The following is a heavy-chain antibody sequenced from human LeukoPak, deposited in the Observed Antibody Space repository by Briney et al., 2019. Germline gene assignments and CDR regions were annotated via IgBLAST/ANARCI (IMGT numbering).Heavy chain of an antibody. D-gene: IGHD3-10*01. CDR1: GYHFISYW. CDR2: IYPGDSDT. Sequence: GESLKISFRGSGYHFISYWIGWVRPMPGKGLEWMGIIYPGDSDTRYSPSFQGQVTISADKSISTAYLQWSSLKASDTAMYYCARAYYGSSGFDYWGQGTLVTVSS. CDR3: ARAYYGSSGFDY. V-gene: IGHV5-51*01. J-gene: IGHJ4*02.